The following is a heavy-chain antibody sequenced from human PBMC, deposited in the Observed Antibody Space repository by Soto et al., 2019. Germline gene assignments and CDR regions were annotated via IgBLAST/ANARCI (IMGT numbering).Heavy chain of an antibody. CDR1: GGSLSSYY. J-gene: IGHJ4*02. D-gene: IGHD3-16*01. Sequence: VQLQSSGPGLVKPSETLSLTCVVYGGSLSSYYWSWIRPPPGKGLEWLGYISYSGHTNYNPSLKGPVARSVDTSTTQSSLILSSVTAAGTAVYYCSRTWGSTNDCFGRGTLVTVSS. CDR2: ISYSGHT. V-gene: IGHV4-59*01. CDR3: SRTWGSTNDC.